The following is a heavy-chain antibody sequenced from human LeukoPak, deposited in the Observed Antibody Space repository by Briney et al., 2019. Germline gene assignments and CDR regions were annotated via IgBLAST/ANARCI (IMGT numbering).Heavy chain of an antibody. CDR1: GGTFSSYA. D-gene: IGHD6-13*01. CDR3: ARGTAAGTYYYYYMDV. CDR2: IIPIFGTA. J-gene: IGHJ6*03. Sequence: SVKVFCKASGGTFSSYAISWVRQAPGQGLEWMGGIIPIFGTANYAQKFQGRVTITTDESTSTAYMELSSLRSEDTAVYYCARGTAAGTYYYYYMDVWGKGTTVTVSS. V-gene: IGHV1-69*05.